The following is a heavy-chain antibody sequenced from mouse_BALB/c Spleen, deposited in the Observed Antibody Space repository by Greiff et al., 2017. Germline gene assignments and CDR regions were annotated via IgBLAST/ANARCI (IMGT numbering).Heavy chain of an antibody. Sequence: VQLVESGPGLVAPSQSLSITCTVSGFSLTGYGVNWVRQPPGKGLEWLGMIWGDGSTDYNSALKSRLSISKDNSKSQVFLKMNSLQTDDTARYYCARGGRLRPYYYAMDYWGQGTSVTVSS. CDR3: ARGGRLRPYYYAMDY. J-gene: IGHJ4*01. V-gene: IGHV2-6-7*01. CDR1: GFSLTGYG. CDR2: IWGDGST. D-gene: IGHD1-2*01.